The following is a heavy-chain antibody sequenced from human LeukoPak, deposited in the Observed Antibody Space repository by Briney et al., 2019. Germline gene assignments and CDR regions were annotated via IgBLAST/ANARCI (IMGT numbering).Heavy chain of an antibody. V-gene: IGHV5-51*01. CDR3: ARKIPSGPVDH. CDR1: GYSFTTNW. J-gene: IGHJ4*02. D-gene: IGHD2-2*01. CDR2: IYPGNSDT. Sequence: GESLKISYKGSGYSFTTNWIGWVRQMPGKSLEWMGIIYPGNSDTKYTPSFQGQVTISADQSINTAYLQWNSLKASDTAMYYCARKIPSGPVDHWGQGTLVTVSS.